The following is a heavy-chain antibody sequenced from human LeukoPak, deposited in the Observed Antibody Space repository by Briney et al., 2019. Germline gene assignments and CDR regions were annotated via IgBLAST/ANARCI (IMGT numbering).Heavy chain of an antibody. Sequence: SETLSLTCTVSGGSIGSYYWSWIRQPPGKGLEWIGYIYYNGATNYNPSLKSRVTMSIDTSKNQFSLKLSSVTAADTAVYYCASNPGSGWIDYWGQGTLVTVSS. CDR3: ASNPGSGWIDY. V-gene: IGHV4-59*08. J-gene: IGHJ4*02. CDR1: GGSIGSYY. CDR2: IYYNGAT. D-gene: IGHD6-19*01.